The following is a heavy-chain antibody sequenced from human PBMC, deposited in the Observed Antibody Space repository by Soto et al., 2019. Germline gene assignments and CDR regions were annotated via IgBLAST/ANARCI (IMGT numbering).Heavy chain of an antibody. V-gene: IGHV3-21*01. Sequence: GGSLGLSCVASGFTFRTYTMNWVRQAPGKGLEWVSGIRGFSPYTFYAESVKGRFTISRDNAKNSLHLQMNSLGVEDTAVYDCARDRGYDAHDYYYNAMDGWGQGTTVTVSS. J-gene: IGHJ6*02. CDR3: ARDRGYDAHDYYYNAMDG. CDR2: IRGFSPYT. CDR1: GFTFRTYT. D-gene: IGHD2-15*01.